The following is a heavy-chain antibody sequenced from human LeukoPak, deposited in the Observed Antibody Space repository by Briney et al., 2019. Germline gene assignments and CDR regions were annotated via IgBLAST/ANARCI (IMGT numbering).Heavy chain of an antibody. V-gene: IGHV3-11*05. CDR3: ARDRGYYDSSGYYHGD. CDR1: GFTFSDYY. D-gene: IGHD3-22*01. CDR2: ISSSSSYI. Sequence: GGSLRLSCAASGFTFSDYYMSWIRQAPGKGLEWVSYISSSSSYINYADSVKGRFTISRDNAKNSLCLQMNSLRAEDTAVYYCARDRGYYDSSGYYHGDWGQGTLVTVSS. J-gene: IGHJ4*02.